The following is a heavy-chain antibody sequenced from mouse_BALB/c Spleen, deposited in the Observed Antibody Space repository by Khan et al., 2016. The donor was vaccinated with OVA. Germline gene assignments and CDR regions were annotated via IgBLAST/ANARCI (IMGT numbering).Heavy chain of an antibody. V-gene: IGHV3-2*02. CDR2: ISYSGST. CDR3: ARTARIKY. D-gene: IGHD1-2*01. J-gene: IGHJ2*01. CDR1: GYSITSGYG. Sequence: EVQLQQPGPGLVKPSQSLSLTCTVTGYSITSGYGWNWIRQFPGNKLEWMGYISYSGSTNYNPSLKSRISITRDTSKNQFFLQLNSVTTEDTATYYCARTARIKYWGQGTTLTVSS.